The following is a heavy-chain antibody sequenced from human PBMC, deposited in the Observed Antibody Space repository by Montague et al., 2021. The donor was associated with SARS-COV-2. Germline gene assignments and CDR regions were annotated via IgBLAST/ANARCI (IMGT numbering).Heavy chain of an antibody. Sequence: SETLSLTCTVSGGSVSSSGYYWGWIRQPPGKGLEWIGSIYFSGSSYYNPSLRSRVSISVDTSKNQFSLRLSSVTSADTAVYYCARHRRGGLVAAAPNWFDPWGQGTLVTVSS. J-gene: IGHJ5*02. CDR3: ARHRRGGLVAAAPNWFDP. V-gene: IGHV4-39*01. CDR1: GGSVSSSGYY. D-gene: IGHD2-15*01. CDR2: IYFSGSS.